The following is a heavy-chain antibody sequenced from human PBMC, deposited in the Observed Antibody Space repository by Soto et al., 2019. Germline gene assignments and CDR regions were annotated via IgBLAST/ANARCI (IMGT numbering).Heavy chain of an antibody. J-gene: IGHJ5*02. CDR1: GYTFTSYG. V-gene: IGHV1-18*01. Sequence: QVQLVQSGAEVKKPGASVKVSCKASGYTFTSYGISWVRQAPGQGLEWMGWISDYNGNTNYAQKLQGRVNMTTDTYKSTANLELRRLRPNDTDVYYCARGRDYDILSGYITWFDPWGQGTLVTVSS. CDR3: ARGRDYDILSGYITWFDP. CDR2: ISDYNGNT. D-gene: IGHD3-9*01.